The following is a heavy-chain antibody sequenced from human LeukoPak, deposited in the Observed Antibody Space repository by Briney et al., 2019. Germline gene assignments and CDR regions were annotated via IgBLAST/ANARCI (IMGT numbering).Heavy chain of an antibody. V-gene: IGHV4-38-2*02. CDR1: GYPINNAYY. Sequence: SETLSLTCGVSGYPINNAYYWVWIRQPPGKGLEWIGSMYHTGTTYYNPSLKSRVTISVDTSKNQFSLKLSSVTAADTAVYYCATEEGTIADYWGQGTLVTVSS. CDR3: ATEEGTIADY. J-gene: IGHJ4*02. CDR2: MYHTGTT. D-gene: IGHD6-13*01.